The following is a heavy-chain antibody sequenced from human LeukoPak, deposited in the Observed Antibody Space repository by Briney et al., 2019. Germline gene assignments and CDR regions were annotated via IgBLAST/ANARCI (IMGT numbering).Heavy chain of an antibody. J-gene: IGHJ4*02. CDR1: GYTFTSYD. CDR3: AGGRYGSGGSCELWDC. D-gene: IGHD2-15*01. Sequence: ASVKVSCKASGYTFTSYDINWVRQATGQGLEWMGWMNPNSGNTGYAQKFQGRVTMTRNTSISTAYMELSSLRSEDTAVYYCAGGRYGSGGSCELWDCWGQGTLVTVSS. V-gene: IGHV1-8*01. CDR2: MNPNSGNT.